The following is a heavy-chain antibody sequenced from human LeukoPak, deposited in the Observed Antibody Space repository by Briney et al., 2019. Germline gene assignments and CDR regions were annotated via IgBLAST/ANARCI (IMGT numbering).Heavy chain of an antibody. CDR3: AAGFYFGDY. J-gene: IGHJ4*02. CDR2: LSGSDGST. CDR1: GFTFKTYG. Sequence: GGSLRLSCVASGFTFKTYGMSWVSQAPGKGLEWVSTLSGSDGSTYYADSVKGRFTISRDNSKSTLYLQMNSLRAEDTAVYYCAAGFYFGDYWGQGTLVTVSS. V-gene: IGHV3-23*01. D-gene: IGHD3-3*01.